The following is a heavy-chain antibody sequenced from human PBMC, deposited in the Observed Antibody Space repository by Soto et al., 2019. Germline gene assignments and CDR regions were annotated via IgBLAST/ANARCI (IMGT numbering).Heavy chain of an antibody. CDR3: EAVAGTGLYYFDY. V-gene: IGHV1-58*01. CDR2: IVVGSGNT. Sequence: SVKVSCKASGFTFTSSAVQWVRQARGQRLEWIGWIVVGSGNTNYAQKFQERVTITRDMSTSTAYMELSSLRSEDTAVYYCEAVAGTGLYYFDYWGQGTLVTVSS. J-gene: IGHJ4*02. D-gene: IGHD6-19*01. CDR1: GFTFTSSA.